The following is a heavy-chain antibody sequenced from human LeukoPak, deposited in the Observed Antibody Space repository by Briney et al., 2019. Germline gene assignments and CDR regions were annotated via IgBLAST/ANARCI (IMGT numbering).Heavy chain of an antibody. D-gene: IGHD1-26*01. V-gene: IGHV3-21*01. J-gene: IGHJ3*02. CDR1: GFTFSSSA. CDR2: ISSSSSYI. Sequence: AGGSLRLSCAASGFTFSSSAMNWVRQAPGKGLEWVSSISSSSSYIYYADSVKGRFTISRDNAKNSLYLQMNSLRAEDTAVYYCAREPDLGSVGATTHDAFDIWGQGTMVTVSS. CDR3: AREPDLGSVGATTHDAFDI.